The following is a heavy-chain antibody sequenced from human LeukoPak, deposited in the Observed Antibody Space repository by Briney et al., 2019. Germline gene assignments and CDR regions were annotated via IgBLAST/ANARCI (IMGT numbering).Heavy chain of an antibody. V-gene: IGHV3-74*01. CDR3: ARGADHGGSYYPD. Sequence: GGSLRLSCAASGFRFSNSWMHWVRQGPGKGPVWVSRMKTDGTRIEYADSVKGRFTISRDNAKNTLFLQMSSLRVEDTAVYYCARGADHGGSYYPDWGQGTRVTVSS. D-gene: IGHD3-10*01. CDR2: MKTDGTRI. CDR1: GFRFSNSW. J-gene: IGHJ4*02.